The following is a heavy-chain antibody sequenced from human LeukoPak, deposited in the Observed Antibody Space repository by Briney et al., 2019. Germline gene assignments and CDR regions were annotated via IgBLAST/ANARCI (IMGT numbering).Heavy chain of an antibody. CDR2: ISYDGSNK. J-gene: IGHJ6*02. Sequence: GRSLRLSCAASGFTFSSYAMHWVRQAPGKGLEWVAVISYDGSNKYYADSVKGRFTISRDNSKNTLYLQMNSLRAEDTAVYYCAREGFLVGATRYYYYGMDVWGQGTTVTVSS. V-gene: IGHV3-30-3*01. D-gene: IGHD1-26*01. CDR3: AREGFLVGATRYYYYGMDV. CDR1: GFTFSSYA.